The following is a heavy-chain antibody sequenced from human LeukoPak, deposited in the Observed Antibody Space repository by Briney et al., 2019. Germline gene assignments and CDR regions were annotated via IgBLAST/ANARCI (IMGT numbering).Heavy chain of an antibody. CDR1: GYTFTNYF. CDR3: ARDNSVGETAWWFDP. Sequence: GASVKVSCKASGYTFTNYFIHWVRQAPGQGLEWLGVINPSGGATSYAQKFPGRVTMTRDTSTSTAYMELTSLTSDDTAMYYCARDNSVGETAWWFDPWGQGTLVTVSS. D-gene: IGHD1-26*01. V-gene: IGHV1-46*01. J-gene: IGHJ5*02. CDR2: INPSGGAT.